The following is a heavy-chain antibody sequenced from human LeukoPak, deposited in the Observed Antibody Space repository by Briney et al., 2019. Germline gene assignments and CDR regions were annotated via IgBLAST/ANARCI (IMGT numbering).Heavy chain of an antibody. CDR3: AKALPLGYCSSTSCYMGAFDI. CDR1: GFTFSDYY. Sequence: PGGSLRLSCAASGFTFSDYYMTWIRQAPGKGLEWISYISGSGSSLQYADSVKGRFTISRDNTKNSLYLQMNSLRAEDTAVYYCAKALPLGYCSSTSCYMGAFDIWGQGTMVTVSS. D-gene: IGHD2-2*02. V-gene: IGHV3-11*01. CDR2: ISGSGSSL. J-gene: IGHJ3*02.